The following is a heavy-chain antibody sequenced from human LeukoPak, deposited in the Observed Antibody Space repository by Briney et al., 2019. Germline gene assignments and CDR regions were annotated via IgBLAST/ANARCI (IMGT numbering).Heavy chain of an antibody. V-gene: IGHV4-4*02. CDR1: GGSISSSNW. CDR2: IYHSGST. J-gene: IGHJ4*02. CDR3: ATKGYYYDSSGYYS. Sequence: SGTLSLTCAVSGGSISSSNWWSWVRQPPGKGLEWIGEIYHSGSTNYNPSLKSRVTISVDKSKNQFPLKLSSVTAADTAVYYCATKGYYYDSSGYYSWGQGTLVTVSP. D-gene: IGHD3-22*01.